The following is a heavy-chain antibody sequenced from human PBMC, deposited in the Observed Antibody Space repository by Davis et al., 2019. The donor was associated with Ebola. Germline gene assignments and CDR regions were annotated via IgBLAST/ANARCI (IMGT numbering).Heavy chain of an antibody. CDR3: ARVRSNYVLCMDY. V-gene: IGHV3-66*01. Sequence: GGSLRLSCAASGFTVSSNYMSWVRQAPGKGLEWVSIIYSGGSTYYADSVKGRFTISRDNSKNTLYLQMNILRAEDTAVYYCARVRSNYVLCMDYWGQGTLVTVSS. J-gene: IGHJ4*02. CDR1: GFTVSSNY. D-gene: IGHD4-11*01. CDR2: IYSGGST.